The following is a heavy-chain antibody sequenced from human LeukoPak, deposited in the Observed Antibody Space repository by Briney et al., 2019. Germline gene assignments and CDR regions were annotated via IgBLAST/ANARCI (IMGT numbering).Heavy chain of an antibody. CDR3: ATASVHYYEGLFDS. J-gene: IGHJ4*02. D-gene: IGHD3-22*01. CDR2: IYYSGST. V-gene: IGHV4-39*01. CDR1: GGSISSSSYY. Sequence: TETLSLTCTVSGGSISSSSYYWGWIRQPPGKGLEWIGSIYYSGSTYYNPSLKSRVTISVDTSKNQFSLKLSSVTAADTAVFYCATASVHYYEGLFDSWGRGTLVTVSS.